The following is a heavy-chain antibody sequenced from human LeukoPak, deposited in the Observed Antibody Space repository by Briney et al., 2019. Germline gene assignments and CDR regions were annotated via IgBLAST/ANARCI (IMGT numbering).Heavy chain of an antibody. CDR3: DARIAAAGTISDY. J-gene: IGHJ4*02. CDR2: IIPILGIA. D-gene: IGHD6-13*01. Sequence: GASVKVSCKASGGTFSSYAISWVRQAPGQGLEWMGRIIPILGIANYAQKFQGRVTITADKSTSTAYMELSSLRSEDTAVYYCDARIAAAGTISDYWGQGTLVTVSS. V-gene: IGHV1-69*04. CDR1: GGTFSSYA.